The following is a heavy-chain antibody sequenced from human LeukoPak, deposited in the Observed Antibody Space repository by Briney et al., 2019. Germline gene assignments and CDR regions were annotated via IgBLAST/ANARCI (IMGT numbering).Heavy chain of an antibody. CDR3: ARGDVEYSSTPDY. CDR1: GGSISSGSYY. CDR2: IYTSGST. J-gene: IGHJ4*02. Sequence: SETLSLTCTVSGGSISSGSYYWSWLRQPAGKGLGWIGRIYTSGSTNYNPSLKSRVTISVDTSKNQFSLKLSSVTAADTAVYYCARGDVEYSSTPDYWGQGTLVTVSS. D-gene: IGHD6-6*01. V-gene: IGHV4-61*02.